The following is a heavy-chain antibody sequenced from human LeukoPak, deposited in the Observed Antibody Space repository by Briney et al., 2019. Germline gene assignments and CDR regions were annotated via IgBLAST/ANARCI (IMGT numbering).Heavy chain of an antibody. V-gene: IGHV3-20*04. CDR2: INWNGGST. CDR3: ARDPGPVLYYYGSGSYDY. D-gene: IGHD3-10*01. CDR1: GFIFDDYG. Sequence: GGSLRLSCVASGFIFDDYGMSWVRQAPGKGLEWVSGINWNGGSTGYADSVKGRFTISRDNAKNSLYLQMNSLRAEDTALYYCARDPGPVLYYYGSGSYDYWGQGTLVTVSS. J-gene: IGHJ4*02.